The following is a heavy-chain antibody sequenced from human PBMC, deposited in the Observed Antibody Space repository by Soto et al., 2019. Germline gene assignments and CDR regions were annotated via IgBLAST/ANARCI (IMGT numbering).Heavy chain of an antibody. CDR3: AREMLRFLEIDY. Sequence: GGSLRLSCAASGFTFSDYYMSWIRQAPGKGLEWVSYISSSGSTIYYADSVKVRLTISRDNAKNSFYLQMNSLRAEDTAVYYCAREMLRFLEIDYWGQGTLVTVSS. CDR2: ISSSGSTI. D-gene: IGHD3-3*01. J-gene: IGHJ4*02. V-gene: IGHV3-11*04. CDR1: GFTFSDYY.